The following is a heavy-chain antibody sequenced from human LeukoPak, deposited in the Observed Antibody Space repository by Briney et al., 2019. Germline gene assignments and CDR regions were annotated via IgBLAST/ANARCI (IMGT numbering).Heavy chain of an antibody. CDR3: ARANTVTTDYYYGMDV. V-gene: IGHV3-11*01. J-gene: IGHJ6*02. Sequence: GGSLRLSCAASGFTFSDYYMSWIRQAPGKGLEWVSYISSSGSTIYYADSVKGRFTISRDNAKNSLYLQMNSLRAEDTAVYYCARANTVTTDYYYGMDVWGQGTTVTVSS. CDR2: ISSSGSTI. CDR1: GFTFSDYY. D-gene: IGHD4-11*01.